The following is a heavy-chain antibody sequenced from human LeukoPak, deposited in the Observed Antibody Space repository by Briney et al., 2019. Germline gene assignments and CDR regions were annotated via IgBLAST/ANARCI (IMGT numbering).Heavy chain of an antibody. CDR2: IYHSGST. D-gene: IGHD5-18*01. CDR3: AITTEGGYTYDYFYYYYMVV. Sequence: PSETLSLTCAVSGVSISSSNWWSWVRQPPGEGLEWIGDIYHSGSTNYNPSLTRRGTISVDKSKNQFSLKLSSVTAADTAVYYCAITTEGGYTYDYFYYYYMVVWGKGTTVTISS. V-gene: IGHV4-4*02. J-gene: IGHJ6*03. CDR1: GVSISSSNW.